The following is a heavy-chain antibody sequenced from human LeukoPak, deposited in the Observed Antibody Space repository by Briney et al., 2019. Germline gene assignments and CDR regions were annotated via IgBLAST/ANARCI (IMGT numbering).Heavy chain of an antibody. D-gene: IGHD4-23*01. CDR1: GGSIRNYY. CDR2: IHYSGRT. CDR3: ARHHTVGTGCFDY. Sequence: SETLSLTCTVSGGSIRNYYWSWVRQSPGKGLEWIGYIHYSGRTSYNPSLKSRVTISVDTSKNQFSLKLSSVTAADTAVYSCARHHTVGTGCFDYWGQGTQVTVSS. J-gene: IGHJ4*02. V-gene: IGHV4-59*08.